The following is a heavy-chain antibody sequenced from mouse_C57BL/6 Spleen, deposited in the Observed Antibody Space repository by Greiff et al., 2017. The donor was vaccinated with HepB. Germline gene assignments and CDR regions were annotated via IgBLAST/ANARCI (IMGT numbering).Heavy chain of an antibody. D-gene: IGHD2-2*01. CDR3: TREPLSYNGYDDAYAMDY. CDR2: ISSGGDYI. J-gene: IGHJ4*01. Sequence: EVKLMESGEGLVKPGGSLKLSCAASGFTFSSYAMSWVRQTPEKRLEWVAYISSGGDYIYYADTVKGRFTISRDNARNTLYLQMSRLKSEDTAMYYVTREPLSYNGYDDAYAMDYLGQGTSVTVSS. V-gene: IGHV5-9-1*02. CDR1: GFTFSSYA.